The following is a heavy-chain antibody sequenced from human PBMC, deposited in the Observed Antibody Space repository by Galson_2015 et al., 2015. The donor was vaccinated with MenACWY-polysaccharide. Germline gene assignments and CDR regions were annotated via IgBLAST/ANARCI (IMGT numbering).Heavy chain of an antibody. CDR2: ISYDGSNK. CDR1: GFTFSSYG. CDR3: AKDLGYCSGGSCYRTPYYYYGMDV. V-gene: IGHV3-30*18. D-gene: IGHD2-15*01. Sequence: SLRLSCAASGFTFSSYGMHWVRQAPGKGLEWVAIISYDGSNKYYADSVKGRSTISRDNSKNTLYLQMNSLRAEDTAVYYCAKDLGYCSGGSCYRTPYYYYGMDVWGQGTTVTVSS. J-gene: IGHJ6*02.